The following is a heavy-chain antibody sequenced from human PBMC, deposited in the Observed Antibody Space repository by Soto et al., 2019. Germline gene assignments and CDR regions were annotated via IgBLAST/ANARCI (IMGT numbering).Heavy chain of an antibody. CDR1: AYSFTSYC. J-gene: IGHJ3*02. CDR2: IYPGDSST. Sequence: RGAALKVSCQHSAYSFTSYCIGWVLQLPGKGLAWTGSIYPGDSSTSYSPSIHSQVSISTDRLFSTLYLQWISLIASDPAMYYCARQTVLTYCGGDWYPGRLTGESVLDFDIWGQGTMVRVSS. D-gene: IGHD2-21*02. CDR3: ARQTVLTYCGGDWYPGRLTGESVLDFDI. V-gene: IGHV5-51*01.